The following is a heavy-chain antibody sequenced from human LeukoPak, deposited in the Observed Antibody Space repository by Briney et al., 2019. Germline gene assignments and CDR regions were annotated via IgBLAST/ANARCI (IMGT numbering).Heavy chain of an antibody. CDR3: ARHTVSRAGGDFDY. Sequence: PSGTLSLTCTVSGGPISDNYWSWIRQPPGKGLEWIAYIHNKGYTNYNPPLKSRVTISLDTSKNQVSLKLTSVTAADTAVYYCARHTVSRAGGDFDYWGQGTLVTVSS. V-gene: IGHV4-59*08. J-gene: IGHJ4*02. CDR2: IHNKGYT. CDR1: GGPISDNY. D-gene: IGHD2-8*01.